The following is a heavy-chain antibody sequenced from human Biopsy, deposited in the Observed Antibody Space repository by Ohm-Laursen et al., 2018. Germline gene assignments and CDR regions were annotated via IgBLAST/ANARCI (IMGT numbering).Heavy chain of an antibody. CDR3: ARVAGGYAYYYGMDV. CDR1: GESFNGYY. CDR2: INHSGRT. D-gene: IGHD5-12*01. J-gene: IGHJ6*02. V-gene: IGHV4-34*01. Sequence: GTLSLTCPVYGESFNGYYWSWIRQTPGKGLEWIGEINHSGRTNYNPSLKRRVTISVDTSKNQFSLRLTSVTAADTAVYYCARVAGGYAYYYGMDVWGQGTTVIVSS.